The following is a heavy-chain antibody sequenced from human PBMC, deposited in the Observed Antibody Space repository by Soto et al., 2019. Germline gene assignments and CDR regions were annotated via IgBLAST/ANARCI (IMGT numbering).Heavy chain of an antibody. V-gene: IGHV4-34*01. CDR1: GGSFSGYY. D-gene: IGHD3-16*01. J-gene: IGHJ6*03. CDR2: INHSGST. Sequence: SETLSLTCAVYGGSFSGYYWSWIRQPPGKGLEWIGEINHSGSTNYNPSLKSRVTISVDTSKNQFSLKLSSVTAADTAVYYCGRVREKQLYAYYNYYYYRAVGGKGTRVTVSS. CDR3: GRVREKQLYAYYNYYYYRAV.